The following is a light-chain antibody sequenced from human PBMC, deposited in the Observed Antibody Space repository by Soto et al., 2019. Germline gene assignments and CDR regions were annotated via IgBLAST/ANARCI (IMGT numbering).Light chain of an antibody. V-gene: IGKV1D-12*01. CDR1: QGISSW. CDR3: QQTNSFPLT. CDR2: ATS. Sequence: GDRVTITCRAGQGISSWLAWYQQKPGKAPKVLIYATSRLQSGAPSRFSGSGSGTDFTLTISSLQPEDFATYFCQQTNSFPLTFGGGTKVDIK. J-gene: IGKJ4*01.